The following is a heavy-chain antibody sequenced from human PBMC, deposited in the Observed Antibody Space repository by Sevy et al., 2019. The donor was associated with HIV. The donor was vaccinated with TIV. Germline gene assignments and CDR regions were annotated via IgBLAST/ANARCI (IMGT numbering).Heavy chain of an antibody. CDR3: AKGLSSIYPYSMDV. D-gene: IGHD3-16*01. V-gene: IGHV3-30*18. J-gene: IGHJ6*02. CDR1: GFSFSRYG. Sequence: GGSLRLSCEASGFSFSRYGMHWVRQVAGKGLEWVAVISFDGDNKYYSDSVRGRFAISRDNSENTMHLHMNNLRLDDTAVYYCAKGLSSIYPYSMDVWGQGTTVTVSS. CDR2: ISFDGDNK.